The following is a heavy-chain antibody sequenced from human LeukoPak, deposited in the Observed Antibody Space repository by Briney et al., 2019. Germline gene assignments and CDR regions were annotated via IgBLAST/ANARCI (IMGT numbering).Heavy chain of an antibody. V-gene: IGHV1-46*01. D-gene: IGHD4-23*01. CDR3: ARPDYGGNSSFVFDY. J-gene: IGHJ4*02. CDR1: GYTFTSYG. Sequence: GASVKVSCKASGYTFTSYGISWVRQAPGQGLGWMGIINPSGGSTSYAQKFQGRVTMTRDTSTSTVYMELSSLRSEDTAVYYCARPDYGGNSSFVFDYWGQGTLVTVSS. CDR2: INPSGGST.